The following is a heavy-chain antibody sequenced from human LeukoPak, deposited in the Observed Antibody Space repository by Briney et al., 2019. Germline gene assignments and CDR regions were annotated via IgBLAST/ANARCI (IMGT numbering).Heavy chain of an antibody. J-gene: IGHJ6*02. V-gene: IGHV3-7*03. CDR2: VNRDGSET. CDR1: GFPLSSHW. CDR3: ARNNGMDV. Sequence: GGSLRLSCAASGFPLSSHWMPWVRHVRGRGREWVANVNRDGSETYYLDSVKGRFTISKDNAKNSLYLQTNSLRAEDTALYHCARNNGMDVWGQGTTVSVSS.